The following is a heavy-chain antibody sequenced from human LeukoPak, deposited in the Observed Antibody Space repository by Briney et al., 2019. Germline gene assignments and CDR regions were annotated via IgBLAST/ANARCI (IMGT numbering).Heavy chain of an antibody. J-gene: IGHJ3*02. V-gene: IGHV4-59*01. Sequence: SETLSLTCTVSGGSFSSYYWSWIRQPPGKGLEWIGYIYYNGSTNYNPSLKSRVTISVDTSRNRFSLKLRSVTAADTAVYYCARDRSPLLYFAAFDIWGQGTMVTVSS. D-gene: IGHD3-9*01. CDR3: ARDRSPLLYFAAFDI. CDR2: IYYNGST. CDR1: GGSFSSYY.